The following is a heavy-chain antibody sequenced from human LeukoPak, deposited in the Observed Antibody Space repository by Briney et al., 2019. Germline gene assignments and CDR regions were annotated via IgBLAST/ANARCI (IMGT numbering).Heavy chain of an antibody. D-gene: IGHD3-10*01. CDR2: IYFSGLT. Sequence: SETLSLTCSVSGDPITNSRFYWGWVRQSPGRGLEWIGVIYFSGLTYYNPSLKSPVTLSVDTSRNQFSLKLSSVTAADTAVYYCARRTDGSGSFFFDFWGQGILVSVSS. J-gene: IGHJ4*02. CDR1: GDPITNSRFY. CDR3: ARRTDGSGSFFFDF. V-gene: IGHV4-39*01.